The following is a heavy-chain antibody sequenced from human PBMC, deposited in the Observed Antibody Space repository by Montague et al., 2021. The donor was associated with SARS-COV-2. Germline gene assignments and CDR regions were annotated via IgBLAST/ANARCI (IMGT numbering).Heavy chain of an antibody. CDR3: ARGGRGTSYYWEY. Sequence: SLRLSCAASRFSFSSYRMTWIRQAPGKGPEWVATIDRDGYEVYYVDSVKGQFTISRDNARNSLYLQLTSLRGEDTAVYYCARGGRGTSYYWEYWGQGTLVTVSS. V-gene: IGHV3-7*01. CDR2: IDRDGYEV. CDR1: RFSFSSYR. D-gene: IGHD2-2*01. J-gene: IGHJ4*02.